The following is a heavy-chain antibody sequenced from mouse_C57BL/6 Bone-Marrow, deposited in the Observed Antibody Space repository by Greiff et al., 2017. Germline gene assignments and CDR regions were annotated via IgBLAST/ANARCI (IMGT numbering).Heavy chain of an antibody. CDR2: IDPEIGDT. CDR3: SSRDGNYFDF. J-gene: IGHJ2*01. D-gene: IGHD2-1*01. V-gene: IGHV14-4*01. CDR1: GFNIKDDY. Sequence: VQLKQSGAELVRPGASVKLSCTASGFNIKDDYIHWVKQRPEQGLEWIGWIDPEIGDTEYASKFQGKATITLDTSSNTAYLQLSSLTSEDTAVCYCSSRDGNYFDFWGQGTPLTGAS.